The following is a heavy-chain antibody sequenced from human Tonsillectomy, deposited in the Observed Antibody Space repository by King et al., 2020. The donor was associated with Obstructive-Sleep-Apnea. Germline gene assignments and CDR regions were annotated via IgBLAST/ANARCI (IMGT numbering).Heavy chain of an antibody. CDR1: GYTFTSYD. CDR3: AFVSDDSSSPCDWFDP. CDR2: MNPNSGNT. V-gene: IGHV1-8*01. Sequence: QLVQSGAEVKKPGASVKVSCKASGYTFTSYDINWVRQATGQGLEWMGWMNPNSGNTGYAQKFQGRVTMTRNTSISTAYMELSSLRSEDTAVYYCAFVSDDSSSPCDWFDPWGQGTLVTVSS. J-gene: IGHJ5*02. D-gene: IGHD6-13*01.